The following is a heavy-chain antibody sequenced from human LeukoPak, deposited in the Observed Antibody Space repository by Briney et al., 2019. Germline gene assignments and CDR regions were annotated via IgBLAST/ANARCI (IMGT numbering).Heavy chain of an antibody. Sequence: GGSLRLSCAASGFSFSSYGMNWVRQAPGKGLEWVSAISDSGGSTHYADSVKGRFTISRDNSKNTLFLQMNSLRAEDTAVYYCAKAVLRFLNHNAFDIWGQGTMVTVSS. V-gene: IGHV3-23*01. CDR3: AKAVLRFLNHNAFDI. CDR1: GFSFSSYG. J-gene: IGHJ3*02. D-gene: IGHD3-3*01. CDR2: ISDSGGST.